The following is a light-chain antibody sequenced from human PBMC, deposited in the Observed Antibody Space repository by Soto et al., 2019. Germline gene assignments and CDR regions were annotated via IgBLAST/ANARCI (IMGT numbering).Light chain of an antibody. CDR1: SSDVGNYNL. Sequence: QAVVTQPASVSGSPGQSITISCTGTSSDVGNYNLVSWYQQHPGKAPKLMIYEVTKRPSGVSNRFSGSKSGNTASLTISGLQAEDEAEYYCCSYVGSSTYVFGTGTKLTVL. CDR2: EVT. V-gene: IGLV2-23*02. J-gene: IGLJ1*01. CDR3: CSYVGSSTYV.